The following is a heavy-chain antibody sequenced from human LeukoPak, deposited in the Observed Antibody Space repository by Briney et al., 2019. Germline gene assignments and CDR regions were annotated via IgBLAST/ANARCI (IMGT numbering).Heavy chain of an antibody. D-gene: IGHD7-27*01. CDR3: AKDQVLGNFDY. V-gene: IGHV3-23*01. J-gene: IGHJ4*02. CDR1: GFTFSSYA. CDR2: ISGSGGSI. Sequence: GGSLRLSCAASGFTFSSYAMSWVRQAPGKGLEWVSRISGSGGSIYYADCVKGRFTISRDNSKNTVCLQVSSLRAEDTAIYYCAKDQVLGNFDYWGQGTLVTVSS.